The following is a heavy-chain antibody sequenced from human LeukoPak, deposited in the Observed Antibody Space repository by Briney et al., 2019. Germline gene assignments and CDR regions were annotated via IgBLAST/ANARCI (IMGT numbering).Heavy chain of an antibody. D-gene: IGHD1-26*01. V-gene: IGHV3-48*04. CDR1: GFTFSSYS. Sequence: GGSVRLSCAASGFTFSSYSMNWVRQAPGKGLEWVSFISSSSSTIYYADSVKGRFTISRDNAKNSLYLQMNSLRAEDTAVYYCARDRGGSYSAIDYWGQGTLVTVSS. J-gene: IGHJ4*02. CDR3: ARDRGGSYSAIDY. CDR2: ISSSSSTI.